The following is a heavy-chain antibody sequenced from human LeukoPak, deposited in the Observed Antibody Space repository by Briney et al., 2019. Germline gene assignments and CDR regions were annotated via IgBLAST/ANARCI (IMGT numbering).Heavy chain of an antibody. V-gene: IGHV3-23*01. CDR1: GFTFSNYA. Sequence: GGSLRLSCAASGFTFSNYAMGWVRQAPGKGLEWVSVISSGHNTYYADSVKGRFTLSRDNSKNTLDLQMNSLRAEDTAVYYCVRDRAYSFDYWGQGILVTVSS. CDR3: VRDRAYSFDY. J-gene: IGHJ4*02. CDR2: ISSGHNT. D-gene: IGHD2-21*01.